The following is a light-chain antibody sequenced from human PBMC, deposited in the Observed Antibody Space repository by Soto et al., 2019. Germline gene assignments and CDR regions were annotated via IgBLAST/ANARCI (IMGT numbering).Light chain of an antibody. CDR1: QGVNTA. CDR3: QQYEGLLWT. V-gene: IGKV1-33*01. Sequence: DIQMTQSPSSLSASVGDRVTITCRASQGVNTALTWYQQQPGKAPKLLIYDSSKLADGVPSRFSGRGSGTDFSFTITGLQPEDIGTYYCQQYEGLLWTFGQGTKVEVK. J-gene: IGKJ1*01. CDR2: DSS.